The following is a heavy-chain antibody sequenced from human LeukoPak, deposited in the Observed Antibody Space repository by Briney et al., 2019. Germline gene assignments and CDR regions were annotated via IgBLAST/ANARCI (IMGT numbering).Heavy chain of an antibody. CDR1: GFTFSSYY. D-gene: IGHD6-19*01. CDR3: ARDRGSGWHTFDY. CDR2: ISSSTSYM. J-gene: IGHJ4*02. Sequence: GGSLRLSCAASGFTFSSYYMSWVRQTPGKGLEWVSSISSSTSYMFYADSVRGRFTISRDNTKNSLYLQMNSLRAEDTAVYYCARDRGSGWHTFDYWGQGTLVAVSS. V-gene: IGHV3-21*01.